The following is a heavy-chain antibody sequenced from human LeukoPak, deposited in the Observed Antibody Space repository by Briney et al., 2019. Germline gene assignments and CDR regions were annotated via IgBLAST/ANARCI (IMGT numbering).Heavy chain of an antibody. D-gene: IGHD1-26*01. CDR3: ARGVLYSGSYNHIHY. Sequence: GGSLRLSCAASGFTFSSHAMHWVRQAPGKGLEYVTAISSNGGGTYYANSVKGSFTISRDNSKNTLYLQMGRVRAENMAVYYCARGVLYSGSYNHIHYWGQGLLVTVSS. V-gene: IGHV3-64*01. CDR2: ISSNGGGT. CDR1: GFTFSSHA. J-gene: IGHJ4*02.